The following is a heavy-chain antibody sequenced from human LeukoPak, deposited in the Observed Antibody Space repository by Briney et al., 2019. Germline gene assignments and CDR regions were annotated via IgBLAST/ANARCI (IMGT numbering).Heavy chain of an antibody. Sequence: ASVKVSCKASGYTFTSYAMNWVRQAPGQGLEWMGWINTNTGNPTYAQGFTGRFVFSLDTSVSTAYLQISSLKAEDTAVYYCARSNIVVVPAAKYGMDVWGQGTTVTVSS. V-gene: IGHV7-4-1*02. J-gene: IGHJ6*02. CDR2: INTNTGNP. D-gene: IGHD2-2*01. CDR1: GYTFTSYA. CDR3: ARSNIVVVPAAKYGMDV.